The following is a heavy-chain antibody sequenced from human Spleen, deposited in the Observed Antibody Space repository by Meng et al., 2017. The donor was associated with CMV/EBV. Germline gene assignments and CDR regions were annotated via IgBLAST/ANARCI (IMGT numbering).Heavy chain of an antibody. V-gene: IGHV3-21*01. D-gene: IGHD3-3*01. Sequence: GGSLRLSCVVSGFTFSRYRMNWVRQAPGRGLEWVSSISGSGGYISYADSVKGRFTISRDNADNSLYLQMNNLRGEDTAMYFCARDRVPEPPLEWPQLWGENFWGRGTRVTVSS. CDR3: ARDRVPEPPLEWPQLWGENF. J-gene: IGHJ4*02. CDR2: ISGSGGYI. CDR1: GFTFSRYR.